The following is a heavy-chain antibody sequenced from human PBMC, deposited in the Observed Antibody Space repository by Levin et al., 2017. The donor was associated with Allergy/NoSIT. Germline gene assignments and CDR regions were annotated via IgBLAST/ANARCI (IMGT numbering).Heavy chain of an antibody. CDR2: IYSGGST. J-gene: IGHJ4*02. CDR3: ARSPYGSGSYYRPFDY. Sequence: GGSLRLSCAASGFTVSSNYMSWVRQAPGKGLEWVSVIYSGGSTYYADSVKGRFTISRDNSKNTLYLQMNSLRAEDTAVYYCARSPYGSGSYYRPFDYWGQGTLVTVSS. V-gene: IGHV3-66*01. CDR1: GFTVSSNY. D-gene: IGHD3-10*01.